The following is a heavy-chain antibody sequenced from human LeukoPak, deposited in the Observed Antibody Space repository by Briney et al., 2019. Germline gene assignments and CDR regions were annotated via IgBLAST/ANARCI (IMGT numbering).Heavy chain of an antibody. D-gene: IGHD3-22*01. J-gene: IGHJ2*01. V-gene: IGHV5-10-1*04. Sequence: GESLRISCKGSGYSFTSYWISWVRQMPGKGLEWMGRIDPSDSYTNYSPSFQGQVTISADKSLSTAYLQWSSLRASDTAMYYCARVERSSDISGYLGWYFDLWGRGTLVTVSS. CDR2: IDPSDSYT. CDR3: ARVERSSDISGYLGWYFDL. CDR1: GYSFTSYW.